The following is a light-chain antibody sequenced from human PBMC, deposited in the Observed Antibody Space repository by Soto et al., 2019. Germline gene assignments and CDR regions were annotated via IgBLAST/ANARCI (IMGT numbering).Light chain of an antibody. Sequence: QSVLAQPPSASGSPGQSVTICCTGTSXDVGAYDYVSWYQQQPGKAPKLMIYEINKRPSGVPDRFSGSKSGNTASLTFSGLQAEDEAEDDSISFAASKNAPYVYGSGTKVTV. J-gene: IGLJ1*01. V-gene: IGLV2-8*01. CDR3: ISFAASKNAPYV. CDR2: EIN. CDR1: SXDVGAYDY.